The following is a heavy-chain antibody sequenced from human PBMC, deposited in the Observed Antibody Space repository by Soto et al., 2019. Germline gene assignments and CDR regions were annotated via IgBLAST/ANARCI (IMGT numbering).Heavy chain of an antibody. CDR2: IYYSGST. Sequence: QVQLQESGPGLVKPSQTLSLTCTVSGGSISSGGYYWSWIRQHPGKGLEWIGYIYYSGSTYYNPSLKSRVTISVDTSKNQFSLELSSVTAAETAVYYCARSTVTTYYFDYWGQGTLVTVSS. CDR1: GGSISSGGYY. CDR3: ARSTVTTYYFDY. J-gene: IGHJ4*02. D-gene: IGHD4-17*01. V-gene: IGHV4-31*03.